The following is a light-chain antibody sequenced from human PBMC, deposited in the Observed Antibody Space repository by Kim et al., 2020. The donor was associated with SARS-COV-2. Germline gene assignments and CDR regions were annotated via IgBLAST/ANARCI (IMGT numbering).Light chain of an antibody. CDR1: HNIDNVF. Sequence: PGERATCSCSTSHNIDNVFLTWYQQKPGQTPRLLIYDTSIRATGISDRFSGSGSGTDFTLTISRVEPEDFAVYHCQHYGYSPPYSFGQGTKLEI. V-gene: IGKV3-20*01. CDR3: QHYGYSPPYS. J-gene: IGKJ2*03. CDR2: DTS.